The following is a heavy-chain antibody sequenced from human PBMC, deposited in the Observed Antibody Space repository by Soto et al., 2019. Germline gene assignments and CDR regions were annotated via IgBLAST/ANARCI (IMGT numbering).Heavy chain of an antibody. CDR1: GFTFNNYG. V-gene: IGHV3-33*01. D-gene: IGHD6-13*01. CDR2: IWNDGSGY. J-gene: IGHJ6*02. Sequence: QVQLVESGGGVVQPGRSLRLSCAASGFTFNNYGMHWVRQAPGKGLEWVAVIWNDGSGYYYGNSVKGRVTISRDNSKNTLYRQMSSLRAEDTTVYYCARRQISPPAPGAASARGAMDVWGHGTTVSVSS. CDR3: ARRQISPPAPGAASARGAMDV.